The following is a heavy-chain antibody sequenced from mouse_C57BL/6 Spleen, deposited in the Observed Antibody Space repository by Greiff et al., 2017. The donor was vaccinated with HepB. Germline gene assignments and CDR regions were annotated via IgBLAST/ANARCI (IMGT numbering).Heavy chain of an antibody. CDR3: TRETAPSWFAY. Sequence: EVKLVESGEGLVKPGGSLKLSCAASGFTFSSYAMSWVRQTPEKRLEWVAYISSGGDYIYYADTVKGRFTISRDNARNTLYLQMSSLKSEDTAMYYCTRETAPSWFAYWGQGTLVTVSA. CDR1: GFTFSSYA. CDR2: ISSGGDYI. J-gene: IGHJ3*01. V-gene: IGHV5-9-1*02. D-gene: IGHD3-2*01.